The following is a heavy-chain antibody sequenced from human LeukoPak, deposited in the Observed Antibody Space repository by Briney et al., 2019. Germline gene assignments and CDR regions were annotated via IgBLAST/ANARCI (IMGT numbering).Heavy chain of an antibody. Sequence: GRSLRLSCAASGFTFSSYAMHWVRQAPGKGLEWVAVISYDGSSKYYADSVKGRFTISRDNSKNTLYLQMNSLRAEDTAVYYCVKGSAVPDAYYYYGMDVWGKGTTVTVSS. CDR2: ISYDGSSK. J-gene: IGHJ6*04. CDR1: GFTFSSYA. V-gene: IGHV3-30-3*01. D-gene: IGHD3-3*01. CDR3: VKGSAVPDAYYYYGMDV.